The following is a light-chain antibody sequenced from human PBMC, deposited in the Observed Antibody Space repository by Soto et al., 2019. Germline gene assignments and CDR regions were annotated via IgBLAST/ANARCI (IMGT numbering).Light chain of an antibody. CDR2: EVS. J-gene: IGLJ1*01. CDR1: TSDLGAYKF. CDR3: CSYRGGSAPYV. Sequence: QSALTQPASVSGSPGQSITISCTGTTSDLGAYKFVSWYQQHPGKAPKLMIYEVSNRPSGVSSRFSGSKSGNTASLTISGLGAEDEADYYCCSYRGGSAPYVFGTGTKVTVL. V-gene: IGLV2-14*01.